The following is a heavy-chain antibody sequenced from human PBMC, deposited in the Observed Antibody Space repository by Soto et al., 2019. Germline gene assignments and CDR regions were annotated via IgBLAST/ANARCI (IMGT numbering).Heavy chain of an antibody. V-gene: IGHV1-18*01. J-gene: IGHJ5*02. CDR3: ARALPPTQLPGARFDP. D-gene: IGHD2-2*01. CDR2: INPYTGNT. CDR1: GYTFTNHG. Sequence: QVQLVQSGAEVKKPGASVRVSCKASGYTFTNHGIIWVRQAPGQGLEWMGWINPYTGNTNYAQYLQGRVIMTTDTSASTAYMDLESLTSDDTAVYYWARALPPTQLPGARFDPWGQGTLVTVSS.